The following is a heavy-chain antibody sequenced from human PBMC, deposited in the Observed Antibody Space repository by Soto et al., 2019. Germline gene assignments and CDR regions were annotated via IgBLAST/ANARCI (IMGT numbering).Heavy chain of an antibody. CDR3: ARDGYCSGGSCYSVPVFDY. Sequence: QVQLVESGGGVVQPGRSLRLSCAASGFTFSSYGMHWVRQAPGKGLEWVAVIWYDGSTTYYADSVKGRFTISRDNSKNTLDLHRNSLRAEDTAVYYCARDGYCSGGSCYSVPVFDYWGQGTLVTVSS. D-gene: IGHD2-15*01. CDR2: IWYDGSTT. V-gene: IGHV3-33*01. CDR1: GFTFSSYG. J-gene: IGHJ4*02.